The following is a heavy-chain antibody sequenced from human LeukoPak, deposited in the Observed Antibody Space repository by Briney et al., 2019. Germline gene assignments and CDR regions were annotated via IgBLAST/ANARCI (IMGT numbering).Heavy chain of an antibody. D-gene: IGHD3-10*02. CDR2: ISGSGGST. J-gene: IGHJ4*02. CDR1: GFTFSSYA. Sequence: GGSLRLSCAASGFTFSSYAMHWVRQAPGKGLEWVSAISGSGGSTYYADSVKGRFTISRDNAKNSVYLQMNSLRAEDTAVYYCARDFSDVRGNIFDSWGQGTLVTVSS. CDR3: ARDFSDVRGNIFDS. V-gene: IGHV3-21*01.